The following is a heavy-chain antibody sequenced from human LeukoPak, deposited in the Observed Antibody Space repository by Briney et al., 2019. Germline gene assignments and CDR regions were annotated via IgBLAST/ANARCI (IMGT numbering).Heavy chain of an antibody. CDR1: GYTFTSYG. J-gene: IGHJ4*02. V-gene: IGHV1-18*01. D-gene: IGHD3-9*01. Sequence: APVKVSCKASGYTFTSYGISWVRQAPGQGLEWMGWISAYNGNTNYAQKLQGRVTMTTDTSTSTAYMKLRSLRSDDTAVYYCARSGGYYDILTGYYYFDYWGQGTLVTVSS. CDR2: ISAYNGNT. CDR3: ARSGGYYDILTGYYYFDY.